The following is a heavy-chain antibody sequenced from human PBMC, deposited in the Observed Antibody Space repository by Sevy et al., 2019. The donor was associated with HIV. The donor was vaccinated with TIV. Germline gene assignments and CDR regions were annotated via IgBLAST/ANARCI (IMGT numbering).Heavy chain of an antibody. J-gene: IGHJ4*02. V-gene: IGHV3-23*01. CDR3: AKPGHISSREAVPYYFDY. CDR2: ISGSGGST. D-gene: IGHD6-6*01. Sequence: GGSLRLSCAASGFTFSSYAMSWVRQAPGKGLEWVSAISGSGGSTYYADSVKGRFTISRDNSKNTLYLQMNSLRAEDTAVYYCAKPGHISSREAVPYYFDYWGQGTLVTVSS. CDR1: GFTFSSYA.